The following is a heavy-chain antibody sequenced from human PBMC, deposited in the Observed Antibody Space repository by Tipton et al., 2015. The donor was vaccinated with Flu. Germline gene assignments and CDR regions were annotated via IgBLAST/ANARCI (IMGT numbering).Heavy chain of an antibody. Sequence: QVQLVQSGAEVKKPGSSVKASCKASGGTFSSYAISWVRQAPGQGLEWMGGIIPILGIANYAQKFQGRVTITADKSTSTAYMELSSLRSEDTAVYYCARDLGYGGNSGTWGQGTLVTVSS. J-gene: IGHJ5*02. CDR3: ARDLGYGGNSGT. CDR2: IIPILGIA. CDR1: GGTFSSYA. D-gene: IGHD4-23*01. V-gene: IGHV1-69*09.